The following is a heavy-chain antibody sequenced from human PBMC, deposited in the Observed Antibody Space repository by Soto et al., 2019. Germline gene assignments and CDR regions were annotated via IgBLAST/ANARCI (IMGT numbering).Heavy chain of an antibody. V-gene: IGHV1-3*01. J-gene: IGHJ4*02. CDR3: ARGSSIGIAAAGTLV. D-gene: IGHD6-13*01. CDR1: GYTFTSYA. CDR2: INAGNGNT. Sequence: KTRGASVKVSCIASGYTFTSYAMHWVRKAPRQRLEWMGWINAGNGNTKYSQKFQGRVTITRDTSASTAYMELSSLRSEDTAVYYCARGSSIGIAAAGTLVWGQGTLVTVSS.